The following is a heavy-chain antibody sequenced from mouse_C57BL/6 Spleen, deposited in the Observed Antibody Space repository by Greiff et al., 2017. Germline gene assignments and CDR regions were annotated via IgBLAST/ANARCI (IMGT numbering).Heavy chain of an antibody. CDR3: ARLGDGSSPHGYFDV. V-gene: IGHV1-52*01. CDR2: IDPSDSET. J-gene: IGHJ1*03. CDR1: GYTFTSYW. Sequence: QVQLQQPGAELVRPGSSVKLSCKASGYTFTSYWMHWVKQRPIQGLEWIGNIDPSDSETHYNQKFKDKATLTVDKSSSTAYMQLSSLTSEDSAVYYWARLGDGSSPHGYFDVWGTGTTVTVSS. D-gene: IGHD1-1*01.